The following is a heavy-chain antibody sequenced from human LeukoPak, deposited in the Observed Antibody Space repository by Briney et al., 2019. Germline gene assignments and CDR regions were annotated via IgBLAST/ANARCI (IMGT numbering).Heavy chain of an antibody. Sequence: GGSLRLSCAASGFTFSNFAMSWVRQAPGKGLEWVSTLSGSGITTYYADSVKGRFTISRDNSKNTLYLQMNSLRAEDTAVYYCAKGFYSSGWSYFDYWGHGTLVTVSS. J-gene: IGHJ4*01. D-gene: IGHD6-19*01. CDR1: GFTFSNFA. V-gene: IGHV3-23*01. CDR3: AKGFYSSGWSYFDY. CDR2: LSGSGITT.